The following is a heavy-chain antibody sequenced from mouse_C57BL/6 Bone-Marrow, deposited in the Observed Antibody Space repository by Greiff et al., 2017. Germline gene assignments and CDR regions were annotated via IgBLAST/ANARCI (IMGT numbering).Heavy chain of an antibody. Sequence: EVQLQQSGAELVRPGASVKLSCTASGFNIKDDYMHWVKQRPEQGLEWIGWIDPENGDTEYASKFQGKATITADTSSNTAYLQRSSLTSEDTAVYYCTTGSLYFDYWGQGTTLTVSS. CDR3: TTGSLYFDY. CDR1: GFNIKDDY. J-gene: IGHJ2*01. D-gene: IGHD6-2*01. V-gene: IGHV14-4*01. CDR2: IDPENGDT.